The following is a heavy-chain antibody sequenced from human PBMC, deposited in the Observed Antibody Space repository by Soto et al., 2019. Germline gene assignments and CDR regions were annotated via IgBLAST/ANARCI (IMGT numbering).Heavy chain of an antibody. CDR2: IYYSGST. CDR1: GGSISSSSYY. J-gene: IGHJ5*02. V-gene: IGHV4-39*01. D-gene: IGHD3-3*01. Sequence: SETLSLTCSVSGGSISSSSYYWGWIRQPPGKGLEWIGSIYYSGSTYYNPSLKSRVTISVDTSKNQFSLKLSSVTAADTAVYYCARSPYRYDFWSGYYTYNWFDPWGQGTLVTVSS. CDR3: ARSPYRYDFWSGYYTYNWFDP.